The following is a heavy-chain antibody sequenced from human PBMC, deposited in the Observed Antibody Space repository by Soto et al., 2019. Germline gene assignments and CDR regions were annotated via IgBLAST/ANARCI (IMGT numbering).Heavy chain of an antibody. J-gene: IGHJ4*02. Sequence: SETLSLTCAVSGASISSDAYYWIWIRHHPGKGLEWIGYISYSGSTYYNPSLKSRVTISVDTSKNQFSLKLTSVTAADTAVYYCARYRFSDTWSKFDYWGQGTLVTVSS. V-gene: IGHV4-31*11. CDR2: ISYSGST. CDR1: GASISSDAYY. D-gene: IGHD3-16*02. CDR3: ARYRFSDTWSKFDY.